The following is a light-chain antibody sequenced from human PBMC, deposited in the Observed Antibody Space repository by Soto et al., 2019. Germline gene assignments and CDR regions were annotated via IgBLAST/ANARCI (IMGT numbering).Light chain of an antibody. V-gene: IGLV2-11*01. J-gene: IGLJ3*02. CDR2: DVT. CDR1: SSDVGAYDF. CDR3: CSYAGSSSAM. Sequence: QSVLTQPRSVSGSPGQSVTISCTGTSSDVGAYDFVSWYQQHPGKAPQLMIYDVTKRPSGVPDRFSGSKSGNTASLTISVLQAEDEAGYYCCSYAGSSSAMFGGGTKLTVL.